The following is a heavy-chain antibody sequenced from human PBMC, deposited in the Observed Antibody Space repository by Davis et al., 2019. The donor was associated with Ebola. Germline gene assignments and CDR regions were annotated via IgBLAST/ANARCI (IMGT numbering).Heavy chain of an antibody. CDR1: GFTFSDYY. Sequence: GESLKISCAASGFTFSDYYMSWIRQAPGKGLEWVSYISSSGSTIYYADSVKGRFTISRDNAKNSLYLQMNSLRAEDTAVYYCAREILGGLTQNWFDPWGPGTLVTVSS. D-gene: IGHD3-16*01. V-gene: IGHV3-11*01. CDR3: AREILGGLTQNWFDP. CDR2: ISSSGSTI. J-gene: IGHJ5*02.